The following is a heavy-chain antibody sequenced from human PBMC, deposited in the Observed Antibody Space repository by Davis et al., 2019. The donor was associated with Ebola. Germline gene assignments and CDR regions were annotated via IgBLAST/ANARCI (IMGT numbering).Heavy chain of an antibody. CDR3: TRDRSAAG. Sequence: PGGSLRLSCAASGFTFSSAWMRWVRQAPGKGLEWVGRIKSKTDGGTTDYAAAVKGRFTISRDNAKNSLYLQMSSLRVEDTAVYYCTRDRSAAGWGQGTLVTVSS. CDR1: GFTFSSAW. D-gene: IGHD6-13*01. V-gene: IGHV3-15*01. J-gene: IGHJ4*02. CDR2: IKSKTDGGTT.